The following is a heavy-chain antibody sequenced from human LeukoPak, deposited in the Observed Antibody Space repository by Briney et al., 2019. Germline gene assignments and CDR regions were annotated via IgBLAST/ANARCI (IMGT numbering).Heavy chain of an antibody. D-gene: IGHD1-26*01. Sequence: ASVKVSCKVSGYTLTELSMHWVRQAPGKGLEWMGGFDPEDGETIYAQKFQGRVTMTEDTSTDTAYMELSSLRSEDTAVYYCATDYSRWEPGVRSNHQGWNWGQGTLVTVSS. J-gene: IGHJ4*02. CDR2: FDPEDGET. V-gene: IGHV1-24*01. CDR3: ATDYSRWEPGVRSNHQGWN. CDR1: GYTLTELS.